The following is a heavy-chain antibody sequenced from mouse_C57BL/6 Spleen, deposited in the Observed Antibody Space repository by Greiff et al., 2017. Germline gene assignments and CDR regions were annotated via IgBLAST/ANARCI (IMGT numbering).Heavy chain of an antibody. D-gene: IGHD1-1*01. Sequence: VQLQQSGAELVRPGTSVKVSCKASGYAFTNYLIEWVKQRPGQGLEWIGVINPGSGGTNYNEKFKGKATLTADKSSSTAYMQLSSLTSEDSAVYFCARSAVGVMGYWGQGTSVTVSS. CDR1: GYAFTNYL. CDR3: ARSAVGVMGY. CDR2: INPGSGGT. V-gene: IGHV1-54*01. J-gene: IGHJ4*01.